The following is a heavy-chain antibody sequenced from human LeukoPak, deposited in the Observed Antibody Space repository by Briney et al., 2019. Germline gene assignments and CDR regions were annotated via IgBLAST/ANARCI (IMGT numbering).Heavy chain of an antibody. J-gene: IGHJ4*02. V-gene: IGHV1-2*02. Sequence: ASVKVSCKASGYTFTGYYMHWVRQAPGQGLEWMGWINPNSGGTNYAQKFQGRVTMTRDTSISTAYMELSRLRSDDTAVYYCARKVVYGDLYHFDYWGQGTLVTVSS. CDR1: GYTFTGYY. CDR3: ARKVVYGDLYHFDY. D-gene: IGHD4-17*01. CDR2: INPNSGGT.